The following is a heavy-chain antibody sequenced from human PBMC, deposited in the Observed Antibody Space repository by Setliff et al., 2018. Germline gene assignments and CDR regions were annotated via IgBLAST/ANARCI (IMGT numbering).Heavy chain of an antibody. CDR2: IQSTGNT. D-gene: IGHD5-12*01. CDR3: AGTPALGTSWLSPFDY. J-gene: IGHJ4*02. Sequence: PSETLSLTCTVSGGSIINSYYWSWIRQPAGKGLEWIGLIQSTGNTNYNPSLQSRVTISIDTSKNQFSLKMSSVTAADTAMYYCAGTPALGTSWLSPFDYWGQGTLVTVSS. V-gene: IGHV4-4*07. CDR1: GGSIINSYY.